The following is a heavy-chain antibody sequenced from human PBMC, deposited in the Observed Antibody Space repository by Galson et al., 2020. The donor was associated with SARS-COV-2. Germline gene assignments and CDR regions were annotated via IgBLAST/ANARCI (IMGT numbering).Heavy chain of an antibody. CDR2: LNPSGGST. V-gene: IGHV1-46*01. J-gene: IGHJ5*02. CDR1: GCTFTSYY. D-gene: IGHD3-9*01. Sequence: ASVKVSCKASGCTFTSYYMHWVRQAPGQGLEGLGILNPSGGSTSYAQKFQGRVTMTRDTTTSTVYMELISLRSEDTAVYYCAGEALASLTGYQNRFDPGGQGTLATVS. CDR3: AGEALASLTGYQNRFDP.